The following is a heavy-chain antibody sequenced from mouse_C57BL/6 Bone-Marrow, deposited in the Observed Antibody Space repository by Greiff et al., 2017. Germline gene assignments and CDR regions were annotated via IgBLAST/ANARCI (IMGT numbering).Heavy chain of an antibody. CDR1: GYTFTDYE. CDR2: IDPETGGT. J-gene: IGHJ2*01. D-gene: IGHD2-12*01. Sequence: VQLQQSGAELVRPGASVTLSCKASGYTFTDYEMHWVKQTPVHGLEWIGAIDPETGGTAYNQKFKGKAILTADKSSSTAYMELRSLTSEDSAVYYCTRPYYTAFDYWGQGPTLPVSS. CDR3: TRPYYTAFDY. V-gene: IGHV1-15*01.